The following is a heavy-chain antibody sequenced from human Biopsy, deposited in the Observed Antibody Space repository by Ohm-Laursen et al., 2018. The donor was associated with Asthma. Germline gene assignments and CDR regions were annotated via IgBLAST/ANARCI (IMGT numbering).Heavy chain of an antibody. D-gene: IGHD3-10*01. CDR3: ARAVDYSHYYGIDV. J-gene: IGHJ6*02. Sequence: SVKVSCKASGGTFSNYAISRVRQAPVQGLEWMGGIIPMFGTTNYAQKFQGRVTITADESTSTAYMELRSLRSDDTAVYFCARAVDYSHYYGIDVWGQGTTVTVS. CDR1: GGTFSNYA. CDR2: IIPMFGTT. V-gene: IGHV1-69*13.